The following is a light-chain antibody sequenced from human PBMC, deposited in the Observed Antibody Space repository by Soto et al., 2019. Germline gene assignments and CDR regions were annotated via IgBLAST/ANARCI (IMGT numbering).Light chain of an antibody. V-gene: IGLV2-14*03. CDR3: CSYTRSSTYV. J-gene: IGLJ1*01. Sequence: QSALTQPASVSGSPGQSITISCTGTSSDVGAYNYVSWYQQHPGKAPKLMIYDVSNRPSGVSNRFSGSKSGNTASLSISGLQAEDEAEYYCCSYTRSSTYVFGTGTKVTVL. CDR1: SSDVGAYNY. CDR2: DVS.